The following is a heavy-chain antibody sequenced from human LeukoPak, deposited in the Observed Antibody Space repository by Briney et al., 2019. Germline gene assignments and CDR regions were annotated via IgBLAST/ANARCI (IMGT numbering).Heavy chain of an antibody. J-gene: IGHJ4*02. CDR2: ISTSGGRK. CDR3: AKAHDYGDHFDY. V-gene: IGHV3-23*01. Sequence: GGSLRLSCAASGFTFSSYDMSWVRQAPGKGLEWVSAISTSGGRKDYADSVKGRFTISRDNSKNTLYLQMNSLRAEDTAVYYCAKAHDYGDHFDYWGQGTLVTVSS. CDR1: GFTFSSYD. D-gene: IGHD4-17*01.